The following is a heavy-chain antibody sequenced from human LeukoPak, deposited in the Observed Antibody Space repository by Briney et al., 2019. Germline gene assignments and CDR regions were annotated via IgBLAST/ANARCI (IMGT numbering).Heavy chain of an antibody. V-gene: IGHV4-59*08. CDR2: IYYSGGT. Sequence: SETLSLTCSVSGGSISGYYWSWIRQPPGKGLEWIGSIYYSGGTNYNPSLQSRVTISADTSKIQFSLKLSSVTAADTAVYYCARWQYTISSGWFDPWGQGTLVTVSS. CDR1: GGSISGYY. D-gene: IGHD6-6*01. CDR3: ARWQYTISSGWFDP. J-gene: IGHJ5*02.